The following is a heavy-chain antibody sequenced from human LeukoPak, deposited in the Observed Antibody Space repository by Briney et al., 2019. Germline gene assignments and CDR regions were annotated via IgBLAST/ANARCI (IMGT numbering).Heavy chain of an antibody. CDR3: ARVLVGATTNFDY. J-gene: IGHJ4*02. CDR1: GYTFTSYY. V-gene: IGHV1-46*01. Sequence: ASVKVSCKASGYTFTSYYLHWVRQAPGQGLEWMGIINPSGGSTSYAQKFQGRATMTRDMSTSTVYMELSSLRSEDTAVYYCARVLVGATTNFDYWGQGTLVTVSS. D-gene: IGHD1-26*01. CDR2: INPSGGST.